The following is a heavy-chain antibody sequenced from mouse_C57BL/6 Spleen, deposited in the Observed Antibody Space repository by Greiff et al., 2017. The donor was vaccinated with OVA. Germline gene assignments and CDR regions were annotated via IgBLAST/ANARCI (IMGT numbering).Heavy chain of an antibody. CDR3: ARSGGNYLYYYAMDY. Sequence: VQLKQPGAELVKPGASVTLSCKASGYTFHSYWMHWVKQRPGQGLEWIGMIHPNSGSTNYNETLKSKAPLTVDKSASTAYMLLISLTSEDSAVYDGARSGGNYLYYYAMDYWGQGTSVTVSS. CDR1: GYTFHSYW. J-gene: IGHJ4*01. D-gene: IGHD2-1*01. V-gene: IGHV1-64*01. CDR2: IHPNSGST.